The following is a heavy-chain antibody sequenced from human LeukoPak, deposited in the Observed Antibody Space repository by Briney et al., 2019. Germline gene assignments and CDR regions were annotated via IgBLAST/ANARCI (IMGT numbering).Heavy chain of an antibody. J-gene: IGHJ4*02. V-gene: IGHV3-7*04. Sequence: PGGSLRLSCAAPGFTFSSYWMSWVRQAPGKGLEWVANIKQDGSEKYYVDSVKGRFTISRDNAKNSLYLQMNSLRAEDTAVYYCARGGGSYAFDYWGQGTLVTVSS. D-gene: IGHD1-26*01. CDR1: GFTFSSYW. CDR3: ARGGGSYAFDY. CDR2: IKQDGSEK.